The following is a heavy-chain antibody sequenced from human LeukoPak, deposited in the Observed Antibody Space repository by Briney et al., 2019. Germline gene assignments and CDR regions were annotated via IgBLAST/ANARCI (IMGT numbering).Heavy chain of an antibody. Sequence: GGSLRLSCAASGFSFTAYSMNWVRQAPGRGLEWISYICPGGDIYYSDSVTGRVTVSRDTAKNSLYLQMNGLRVEDTAVYYCARRFDSWGQGTLVTVSS. V-gene: IGHV3-48*01. CDR1: GFSFTAYS. CDR2: ICPGGDI. J-gene: IGHJ4*02. CDR3: ARRFDS.